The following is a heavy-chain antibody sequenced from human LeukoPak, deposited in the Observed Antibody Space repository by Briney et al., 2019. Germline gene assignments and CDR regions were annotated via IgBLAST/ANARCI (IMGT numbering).Heavy chain of an antibody. J-gene: IGHJ6*03. D-gene: IGHD1-14*01. CDR3: ARDPYKRNEQGYYFYMDV. CDR1: GYTFTGYY. CDR2: INPNSGDT. Sequence: GASVKVSCKASGYTFTGYYIHWVRQAPGQGLEWMGWINPNSGDTNYAQKFQGRVTMTRDTSISTANMELNRLRSDDTAVYYCARDPYKRNEQGYYFYMDVWGKGTTVTVSS. V-gene: IGHV1-2*02.